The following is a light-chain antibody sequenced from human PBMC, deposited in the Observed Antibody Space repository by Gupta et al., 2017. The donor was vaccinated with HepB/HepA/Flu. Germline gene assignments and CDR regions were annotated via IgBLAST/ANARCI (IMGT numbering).Light chain of an antibody. J-gene: IGKJ2*01. Sequence: EIVLTQSPGTLSLSPGERATLSCRASQSVSSSYLAWYQQKPGQAPRLLIYGASIRATGIPDRFSGSGSVTDFTLTISRLEPEDFAVYYCQQYGSSQYTFHQGSKLEIK. CDR1: QSVSSSY. CDR2: GAS. CDR3: QQYGSSQYT. V-gene: IGKV3-20*01.